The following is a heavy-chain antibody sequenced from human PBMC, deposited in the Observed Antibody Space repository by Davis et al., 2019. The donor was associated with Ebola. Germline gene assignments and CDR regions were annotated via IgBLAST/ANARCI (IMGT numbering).Heavy chain of an antibody. J-gene: IGHJ4*02. D-gene: IGHD3-16*01. V-gene: IGHV1-18*01. Sequence: ASVKVFCKASGYTFTSYGISWVRQAPGQGLEWMGWISAYNGNTNYAQKLQGRVTMTTDTSTSTAYMELRSLRSDDTAVYYCARDPGGMSVARFDYWGQGTLVTVSS. CDR2: ISAYNGNT. CDR1: GYTFTSYG. CDR3: ARDPGGMSVARFDY.